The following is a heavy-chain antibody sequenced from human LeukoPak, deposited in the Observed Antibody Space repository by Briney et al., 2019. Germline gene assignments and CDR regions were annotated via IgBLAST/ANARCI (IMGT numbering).Heavy chain of an antibody. V-gene: IGHV5-51*01. J-gene: IGHJ4*02. CDR3: ASRYCSGGTCYLN. CDR2: IYPGDSDT. CDR1: GYTFTSYW. Sequence: KVSCKASGYTFTSYWIGWVRQMPGKGLEWMGIIYPGDSDTRYSPSFQGQVTISADKSINTAYLQWSSLRASDTAMYYCASRYCSGGTCYLNWGQGTLVTVSS. D-gene: IGHD2-15*01.